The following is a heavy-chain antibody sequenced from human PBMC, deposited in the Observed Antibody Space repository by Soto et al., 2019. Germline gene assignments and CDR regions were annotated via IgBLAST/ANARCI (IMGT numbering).Heavy chain of an antibody. Sequence: GGSLRLSCVASGFTFDDYAIHWVRHAPGKGLEWVSGISWNTGSLGYANSVRGRFTISRDNAKNSVYLEMNSLGVEDTALYYCTKGFSSRWYGPSGFDPWGQGTLVTVSS. CDR1: GFTFDDYA. CDR3: TKGFSSRWYGPSGFDP. V-gene: IGHV3-9*01. D-gene: IGHD6-13*01. J-gene: IGHJ5*02. CDR2: ISWNTGSL.